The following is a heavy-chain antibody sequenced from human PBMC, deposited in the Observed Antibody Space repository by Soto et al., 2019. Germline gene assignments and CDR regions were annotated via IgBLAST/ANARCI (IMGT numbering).Heavy chain of an antibody. CDR3: AREPTGYYYYGMDV. CDR2: IYYSGST. D-gene: IGHD4-17*01. CDR1: GGSISSYY. J-gene: IGHJ6*02. Sequence: SETLSLTCTVSGGSISSYYWSWIRQPPGKGLEWIGYIYYSGSTNYNPSLKSRVTISVDTSKNQFSLKLSSVTAADTAVYYCAREPTGYYYYGMDVWGQGTTVTVSS. V-gene: IGHV4-59*01.